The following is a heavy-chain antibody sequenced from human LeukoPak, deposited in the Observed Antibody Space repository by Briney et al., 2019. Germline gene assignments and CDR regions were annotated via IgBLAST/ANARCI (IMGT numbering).Heavy chain of an antibody. V-gene: IGHV3-30*02. CDR2: IRYDGSNK. Sequence: GGSLRLSCAASGFTFSSYGMHWVRQAPGKGLEWVAFIRYDGSNKYYADSVKGRFTISRDNSKNTLYLQMNSLRAEDTAVYYCAKETITIFGVVRSRDWGQGTLVTVSS. CDR1: GFTFSSYG. J-gene: IGHJ4*02. D-gene: IGHD3-3*01. CDR3: AKETITIFGVVRSRD.